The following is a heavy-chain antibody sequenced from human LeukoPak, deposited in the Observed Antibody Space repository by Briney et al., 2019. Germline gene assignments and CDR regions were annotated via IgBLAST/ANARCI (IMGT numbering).Heavy chain of an antibody. Sequence: GGSLRLSCAASGFTFSAAPMIWVRQVSGKGLEWVSVIYGNGREIHYADSVKGRFTISRDNSNNTLFLQMNSLRAEDTAVYYCAKTGSLAIFGVVRGAFEIWGQGTMVTVSS. CDR1: GFTFSAAP. D-gene: IGHD3-3*01. J-gene: IGHJ3*02. CDR3: AKTGSLAIFGVVRGAFEI. CDR2: IYGNGREI. V-gene: IGHV3-23*01.